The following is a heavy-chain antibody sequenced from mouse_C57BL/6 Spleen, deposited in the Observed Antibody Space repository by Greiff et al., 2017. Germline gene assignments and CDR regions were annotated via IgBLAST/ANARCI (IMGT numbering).Heavy chain of an antibody. CDR2: IDPSDSYT. D-gene: IGHD2-4*01. CDR1: GYTFTSYW. J-gene: IGHJ4*01. CDR3: ARGNDYDYYAMDY. Sequence: QVQLQQPGAELVRPGTSVTLSCKASGYTFTSYWMHWVKQRPGQGLEWIGVIDPSDSYTNYNQKFKGKATLTVDTSSSTAYMQLSSLTSEDSAVYYCARGNDYDYYAMDYWGQGTSVTVSS. V-gene: IGHV1-59*01.